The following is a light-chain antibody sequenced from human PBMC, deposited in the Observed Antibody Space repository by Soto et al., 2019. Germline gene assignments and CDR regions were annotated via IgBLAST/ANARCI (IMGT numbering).Light chain of an antibody. CDR3: GSYTVNSIWV. J-gene: IGLJ3*02. CDR2: EDT. Sequence: QSALTQPASVSGSPGQSITISCVGAYNFVSWYQQHPAKSPKVIIYEDTNRPSGVSNRFSGLKSGKTACLTISELQAEDEADYFFGSYTVNSIWVFGGGTQLTVL. CDR1: VGAYNF. V-gene: IGLV2-14*01.